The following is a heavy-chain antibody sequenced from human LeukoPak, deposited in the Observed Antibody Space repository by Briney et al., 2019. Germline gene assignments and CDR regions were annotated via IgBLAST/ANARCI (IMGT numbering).Heavy chain of an antibody. CDR2: INHSGST. V-gene: IGHV4-34*01. J-gene: IGHJ4*02. Sequence: SETLSLTCAVYGGSFSGYYRSWIRQPPGKGLEWIGEINHSGSTNYNPSLKSRVTISVDTSKNQFSLKLRSVTAADTAVYYCAREGTSSWYDYWGQGTLVTVSS. CDR1: GGSFSGYY. D-gene: IGHD6-13*01. CDR3: AREGTSSWYDY.